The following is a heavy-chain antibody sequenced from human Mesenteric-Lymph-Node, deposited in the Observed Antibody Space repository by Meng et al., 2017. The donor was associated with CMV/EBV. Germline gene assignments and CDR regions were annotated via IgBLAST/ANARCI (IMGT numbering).Heavy chain of an antibody. CDR3: TREDSNYVGGGGYGLDV. D-gene: IGHD4-11*01. Sequence: ASVKVSCKASGYTFTSYGISWVRQAPGQGLEWMGWISAYNGNTNYAQKFQGSVSMTRDTSISTAYMELSMLRSDDTAVYYCTREDSNYVGGGGYGLDVWGQGSTVTVSS. J-gene: IGHJ6*02. V-gene: IGHV1-18*01. CDR1: GYTFTSYG. CDR2: ISAYNGNT.